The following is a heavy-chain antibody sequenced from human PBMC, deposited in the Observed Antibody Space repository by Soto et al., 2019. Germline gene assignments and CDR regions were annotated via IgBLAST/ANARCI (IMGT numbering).Heavy chain of an antibody. CDR2: ISYDGSNK. V-gene: IGHV3-30*18. Sequence: GGSLRLSCAASGFTFSSYGMHWVRQAPGKGLEWVAVISYDGSNKYYADSVKGRFTISRDNSKNTLYLQMNSLRAEDTAVYYCAKDPRGVIIYYFDYWGQGTLVTVSS. CDR1: GFTFSSYG. J-gene: IGHJ4*02. CDR3: AKDPRGVIIYYFDY. D-gene: IGHD3-10*01.